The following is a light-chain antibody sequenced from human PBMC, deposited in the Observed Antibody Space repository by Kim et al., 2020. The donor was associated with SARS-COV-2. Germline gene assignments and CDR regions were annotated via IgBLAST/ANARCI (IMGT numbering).Light chain of an antibody. CDR2: RDS. J-gene: IGLJ2*01. Sequence: ELTQPLSVSVALGQTARITCGGNNIGSKNVHWYQQKPGQAPVLVIYRDSNRPSGIPERFSGSNSGNTATLTISRAQAGDEADYYCQVWDSSTGKVFGGGTQLTVL. CDR1: NIGSKN. V-gene: IGLV3-9*01. CDR3: QVWDSSTGKV.